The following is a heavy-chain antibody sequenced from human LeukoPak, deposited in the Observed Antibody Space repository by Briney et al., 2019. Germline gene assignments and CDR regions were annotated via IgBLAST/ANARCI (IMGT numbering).Heavy chain of an antibody. CDR1: GFTFSSYS. CDR3: AKDISGGDCPDY. J-gene: IGHJ4*02. CDR2: IRYDGSDK. Sequence: GGSLRLSCAASGFTFSSYSMNWVRQAPGKGLEWVAFIRYDGSDKYYADSVKGRFTISRDNSKNTLYLQMNSLRAEDTAVYYCAKDISGGDCPDYWGQGTLVTVSS. V-gene: IGHV3-30*02. D-gene: IGHD2-21*02.